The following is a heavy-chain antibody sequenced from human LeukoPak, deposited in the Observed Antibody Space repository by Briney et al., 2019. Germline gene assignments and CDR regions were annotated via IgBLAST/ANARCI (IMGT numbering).Heavy chain of an antibody. CDR1: GFTFSSYW. CDR3: AREITYYDYVWGSYRTQYYFDY. CDR2: IKQDGSEK. J-gene: IGHJ4*02. V-gene: IGHV3-7*01. Sequence: GGSLRLSCVASGFTFSSYWMTWVRQAPGKGLEWVANIKQDGSEKYYVDSVKGRFTISRDNAKNSLYLQMNSLRAEDTAVYYCAREITYYDYVWGSYRTQYYFDYWGQGALVTVSS. D-gene: IGHD3-16*02.